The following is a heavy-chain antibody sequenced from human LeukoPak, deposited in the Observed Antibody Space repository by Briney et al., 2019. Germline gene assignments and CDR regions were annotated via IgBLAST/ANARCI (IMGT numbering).Heavy chain of an antibody. J-gene: IGHJ4*02. CDR2: ISWNSGSI. CDR1: GFTFDDYA. V-gene: IGHV3-9*03. Sequence: PGGSLRLSCAASGFTFDDYAMHWVRRTPGKGLEWVSSISWNSGSIGYADSVKGRFTISRDNAKKSLYLQMNSLRAEDMVLYYCAKGALTMIVGGFEHWGQGTLVTVSS. D-gene: IGHD3-22*01. CDR3: AKGALTMIVGGFEH.